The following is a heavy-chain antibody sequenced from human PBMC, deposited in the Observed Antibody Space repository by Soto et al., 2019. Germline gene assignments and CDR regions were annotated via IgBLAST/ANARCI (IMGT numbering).Heavy chain of an antibody. V-gene: IGHV1-69*01. CDR3: ARGVQDSSSWAYYYYCGMDV. CDR1: GGTFSSYA. J-gene: IGHJ6*02. D-gene: IGHD6-13*01. Sequence: QVQLVQSGAEVKKPGSSVKVSCKASGGTFSSYAISWVRQAPGQGLEWMGGIIPIFGTANYAQKFQGRVTITADDSTGKAYMELSSLRSEDTAVYYCARGVQDSSSWAYYYYCGMDVWGQGTTVTVSS. CDR2: IIPIFGTA.